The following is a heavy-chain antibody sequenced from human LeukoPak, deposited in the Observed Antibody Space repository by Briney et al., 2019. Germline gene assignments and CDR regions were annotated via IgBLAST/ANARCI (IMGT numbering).Heavy chain of an antibody. D-gene: IGHD1-26*01. Sequence: QPAGSLRLSCAASGFSFSNYGMHWVRQAPGKGLEWMTFIQNDGANTYYPESVKGRLTISRDNSKNTLYLQMNSLRAEDTAIYYCAKDLRGTYSAGLEYWGQGTLVTVSS. V-gene: IGHV3-30*02. J-gene: IGHJ4*02. CDR3: AKDLRGTYSAGLEY. CDR2: IQNDGANT. CDR1: GFSFSNYG.